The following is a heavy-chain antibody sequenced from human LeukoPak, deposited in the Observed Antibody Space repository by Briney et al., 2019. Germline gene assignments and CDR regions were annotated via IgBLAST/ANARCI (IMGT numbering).Heavy chain of an antibody. D-gene: IGHD1-20*01. CDR1: GFTFSSYW. J-gene: IGHJ3*02. Sequence: GGSLRLSCAASGFTFSSYWMSWVRQAPGKGLEWVANIKQDGSEKYYVDSVKGRFTISRDNAKNSLYLQMNSLRAEDTAVCYCARVPPTASITGTTDAFDIWGQGTMVTVSS. V-gene: IGHV3-7*01. CDR3: ARVPPTASITGTTDAFDI. CDR2: IKQDGSEK.